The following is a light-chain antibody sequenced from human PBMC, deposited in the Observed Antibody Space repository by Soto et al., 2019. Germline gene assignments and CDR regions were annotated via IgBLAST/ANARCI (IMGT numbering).Light chain of an antibody. J-gene: IGLJ2*01. V-gene: IGLV2-14*01. CDR2: EVS. CDR3: GTWDSSLSAVV. CDR1: SSDVGGYNY. Sequence: QSALTQPASVSGSPGQSITISCTGTSSDVGGYNYVSWYQQHPGKAPKLMIYEVSNRPSGVSNRFSGSKSGTSATLGITGLQTGDEADYYCGTWDSSLSAVVFGVGTKVTVL.